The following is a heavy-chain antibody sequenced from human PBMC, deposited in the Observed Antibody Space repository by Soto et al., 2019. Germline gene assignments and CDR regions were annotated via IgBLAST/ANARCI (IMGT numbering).Heavy chain of an antibody. CDR1: GFTFSNYA. Sequence: EVQLLESGGGLVQPGGSLRLSCAASGFTFSNYAMSWVRQAQGKGLEWVSAISGSAGSTYYADSVKGRFTISRDNSKNTLSLQMNNLRAEDSAVYYCAQDGDCSGGSCYPYYGMDVWGQGTTVTVSS. CDR2: ISGSAGST. D-gene: IGHD2-15*01. V-gene: IGHV3-23*01. J-gene: IGHJ6*02. CDR3: AQDGDCSGGSCYPYYGMDV.